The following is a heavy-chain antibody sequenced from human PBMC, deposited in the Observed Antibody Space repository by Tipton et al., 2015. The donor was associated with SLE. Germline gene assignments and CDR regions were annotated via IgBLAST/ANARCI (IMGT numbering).Heavy chain of an antibody. CDR1: GFTFSSYW. CDR3: TKGGFSFSYDY. J-gene: IGHJ4*02. V-gene: IGHV3-7*01. CDR2: IKQDGSEK. Sequence: SLRLSCAASGFTFSSYWMTWVRQAPGKGLEWVANIKQDGSEKYYVDSVRDRFTISRDNAKNTLYLQMDSLRAEDSAVYYCTKGGFSFSYDYWGQGTLVTVSS. D-gene: IGHD3-3*02.